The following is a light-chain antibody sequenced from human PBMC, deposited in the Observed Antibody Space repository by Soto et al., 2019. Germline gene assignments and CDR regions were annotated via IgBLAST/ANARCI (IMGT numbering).Light chain of an antibody. CDR2: DAS. Sequence: DIQMTQSPSTLSASVGESVTIIYRASQSISTWLTWYQQKPGKAPKLLIYDASSLESGFPSRFSGSGSGTEFTLTISSLQPEDFASYYCQQYNSYSTFGQGTKVDIK. V-gene: IGKV1-5*02. CDR1: QSISTW. J-gene: IGKJ1*01. CDR3: QQYNSYST.